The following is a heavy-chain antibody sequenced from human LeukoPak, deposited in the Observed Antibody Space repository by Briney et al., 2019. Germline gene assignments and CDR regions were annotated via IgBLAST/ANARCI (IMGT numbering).Heavy chain of an antibody. V-gene: IGHV3-23*01. J-gene: IGHJ4*02. Sequence: TGGSLRLSCAASGFTFSSYAMSWVRQAPGKGLDWVSVISGSGGTTYYADSVKGRFTISRDNSKNTLYLQMNSLRAEDTAVYYCAKDSSVGASPSSPGVDYFDYWGQGTLVTVSS. CDR1: GFTFSSYA. CDR3: AKDSSVGASPSSPGVDYFDY. CDR2: ISGSGGTT. D-gene: IGHD1-26*01.